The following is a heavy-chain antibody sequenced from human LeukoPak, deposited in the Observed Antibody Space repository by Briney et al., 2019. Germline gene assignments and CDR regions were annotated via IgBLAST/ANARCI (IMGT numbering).Heavy chain of an antibody. D-gene: IGHD3-22*01. Sequence: GGSLRLSCAASGFTFSSYSMNWVRQAPGKGLEWVSSISSSSSYIYYAGSVKGRFTISRDNAKNSLYLQMNSLRAEDTAVYYCARDIYYDSSGYYVYWGQGTLVTVSS. CDR1: GFTFSSYS. CDR2: ISSSSSYI. J-gene: IGHJ4*02. V-gene: IGHV3-21*01. CDR3: ARDIYYDSSGYYVY.